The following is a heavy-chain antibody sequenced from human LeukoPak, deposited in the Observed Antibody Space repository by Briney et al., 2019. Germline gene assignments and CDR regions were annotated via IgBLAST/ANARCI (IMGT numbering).Heavy chain of an antibody. J-gene: IGHJ3*02. Sequence: ASVKVSCKASGYTFTSYAMHWVRQAPGQRLEWMGWINAGNGNTKYSQKFQGRVTITRDTSASTAYMELSSLRSEDTAVYYCARARNPPLYFGETRVYNDAFDIWGQGTMVTVSS. CDR3: ARARNPPLYFGETRVYNDAFDI. CDR2: INAGNGNT. D-gene: IGHD6-6*01. CDR1: GYTFTSYA. V-gene: IGHV1-3*01.